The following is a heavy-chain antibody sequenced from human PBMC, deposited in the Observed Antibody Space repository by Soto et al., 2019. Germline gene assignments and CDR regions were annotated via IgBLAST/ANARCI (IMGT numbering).Heavy chain of an antibody. CDR1: GYTFTGYY. Sequence: ASVKVSCKASGYTFTGYYMHWVRQAPGQGLEWMGWINPSSGGTNYAQKFQGWVTMTRDTSISTAYMELSRLRSDDTAVYYCARDPYHVLMVNAPNLYGMDVWGQGTTVTVSS. V-gene: IGHV1-2*04. J-gene: IGHJ6*02. CDR2: INPSSGGT. D-gene: IGHD2-8*01. CDR3: ARDPYHVLMVNAPNLYGMDV.